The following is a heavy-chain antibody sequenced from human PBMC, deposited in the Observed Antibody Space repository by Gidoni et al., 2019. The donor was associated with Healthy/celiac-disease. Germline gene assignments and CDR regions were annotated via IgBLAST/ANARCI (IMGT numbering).Heavy chain of an antibody. CDR2: IYYSGST. V-gene: IGHV4-59*01. Sequence: QVQLQESGPGLVKPSETLSLTCTVSGGSISRYYWSWIRQPPGKGLEWIGYIYYSGSTNYNPSLKSRVTISVDTSKNQFSLKLSSVTAADTAVYYCARVGEAYCGGDCYSLGYFQHWGQGTLVTVSS. CDR3: ARVGEAYCGGDCYSLGYFQH. CDR1: GGSISRYY. J-gene: IGHJ1*01. D-gene: IGHD2-21*02.